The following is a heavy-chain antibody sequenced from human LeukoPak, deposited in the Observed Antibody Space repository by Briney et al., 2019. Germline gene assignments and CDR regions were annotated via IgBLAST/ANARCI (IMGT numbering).Heavy chain of an antibody. CDR3: ARGGCSSTSCPVDY. D-gene: IGHD2-2*01. J-gene: IGHJ4*02. CDR1: GFTFSSYA. Sequence: GGSLRLSCAASGFTFSSYAMHWVRQAPGKGLEWVSSISSSSNYIYYADSVKGRFTFSRDNAKNSLYLQMNSLRGEDTAVYYCARGGCSSTSCPVDYWGQGTLVTVSS. V-gene: IGHV3-21*01. CDR2: ISSSSNYI.